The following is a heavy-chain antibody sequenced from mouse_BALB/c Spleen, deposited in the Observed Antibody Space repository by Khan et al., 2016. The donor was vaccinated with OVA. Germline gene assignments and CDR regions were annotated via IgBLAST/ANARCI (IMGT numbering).Heavy chain of an antibody. CDR2: IDPYNGGT. V-gene: IGHV1-18*01. J-gene: IGHJ3*01. CDR3: ARSVYGGFAY. CDR1: GYSFTDYT. Sequence: EVQLQESGPELVKPGTSMKISCETSGYSFTDYTMNWVKQSHGKNLEWIGLIDPYNGGTTYNQKFRGTATLTVDKSSSTAYMGLLSLTSDDSAVYYCARSVYGGFAYWGQGTLVTVSA. D-gene: IGHD1-1*01.